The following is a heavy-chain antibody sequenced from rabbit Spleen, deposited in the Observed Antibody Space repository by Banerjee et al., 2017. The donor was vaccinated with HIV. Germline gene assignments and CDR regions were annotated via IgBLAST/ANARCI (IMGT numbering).Heavy chain of an antibody. CDR1: GFTISSSYY. D-gene: IGHD2-1*01. Sequence: QSLEESGGGLVKPGASLTLTCKASGFTISSSYYMCWVRQAPGKGLECIACIYADFSGSTWYASWVNGRFTISKTSSTTVTLQMTSLTAADTATYFCARGSATMTMVITGYYLGLWGQGPWSPS. V-gene: IGHV1S40*01. CDR2: IYADFSGST. CDR3: ARGSATMTMVITGYYLGL. J-gene: IGHJ4*01.